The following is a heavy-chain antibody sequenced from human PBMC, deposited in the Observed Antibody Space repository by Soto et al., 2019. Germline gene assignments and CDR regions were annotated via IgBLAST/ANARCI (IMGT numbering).Heavy chain of an antibody. D-gene: IGHD3-22*01. CDR2: IYYSGST. Sequence: TLSLTCTVSGGSISSGDYYWSWIRQHPGKGLEWIGYIYYSGSTHYSSSLKSRVTMSIDTSKNQFPLKLTSVTAADTAVYYCARLSSIDSSGYYLGYWGQGTLVTVSS. CDR3: ARLSSIDSSGYYLGY. J-gene: IGHJ4*02. CDR1: GGSISSGDYY. V-gene: IGHV4-31*03.